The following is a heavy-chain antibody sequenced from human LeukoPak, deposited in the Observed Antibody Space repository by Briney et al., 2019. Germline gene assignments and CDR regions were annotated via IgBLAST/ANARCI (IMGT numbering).Heavy chain of an antibody. CDR1: GFTVSSNY. CDR3: AREYYDILTGSLYDY. D-gene: IGHD3-9*01. Sequence: PGESLRLSCAASGFTVSSNYMSWVRQAPGKGLEWVSVIYSGGSTYYADSVKGRFTISRDNSKNTLYLQMNSLRAEDTAVYYCAREYYDILTGSLYDYWGQGTLVTVSS. V-gene: IGHV3-66*01. J-gene: IGHJ4*02. CDR2: IYSGGST.